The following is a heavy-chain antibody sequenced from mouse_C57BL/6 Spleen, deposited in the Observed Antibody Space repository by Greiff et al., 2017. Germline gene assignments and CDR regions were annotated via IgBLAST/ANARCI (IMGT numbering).Heavy chain of an antibody. D-gene: IGHD4-1*01. Sequence: DVMLVESGGGLVKPGGSLKLSCAASGFTFSSYAMSWVRQTPEKRLEWVATISDGGSYTYYPDNVKGRFTISRDNAKNNMYLQMSHLKSEDTAMYYCARDRTGTFDYWGQGTTLTVSS. CDR2: ISDGGSYT. CDR3: ARDRTGTFDY. CDR1: GFTFSSYA. V-gene: IGHV5-4*01. J-gene: IGHJ2*01.